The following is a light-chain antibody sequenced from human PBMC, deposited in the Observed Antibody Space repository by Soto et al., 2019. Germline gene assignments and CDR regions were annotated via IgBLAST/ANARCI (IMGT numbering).Light chain of an antibody. CDR1: QSMXSTY. CDR3: HQYGSATWT. Sequence: TQSASTLSVSPGESATLSCRASQSMXSTYLAWYQQKPGQAPALGXVFTSSRAGGSPDRLSGSGSVTDFTLTISRLDPKDFAWYYFHQYGSATWTFGQGTKVDIK. V-gene: IGKV3-20*01. CDR2: FTS. J-gene: IGKJ1*01.